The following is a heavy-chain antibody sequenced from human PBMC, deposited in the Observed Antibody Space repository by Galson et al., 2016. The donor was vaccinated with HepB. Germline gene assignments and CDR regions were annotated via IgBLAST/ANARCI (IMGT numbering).Heavy chain of an antibody. J-gene: IGHJ4*02. CDR2: INPSGGAT. CDR1: GYPFSNYY. V-gene: IGHV1-46*01. Sequence: SVKVSCKASGYPFSNYYMHWVRQAPGQGLEWMGIINPSGGATRYAHKFQDRVTMTRDTSTSTVYLELSTLRSEDTAVYYCARNRGPEGGNYFDYWGQGTLVTVSS. D-gene: IGHD1-14*01. CDR3: ARNRGPEGGNYFDY.